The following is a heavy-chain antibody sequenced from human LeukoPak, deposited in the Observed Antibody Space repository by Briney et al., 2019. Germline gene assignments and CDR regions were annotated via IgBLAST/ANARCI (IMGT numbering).Heavy chain of an antibody. D-gene: IGHD4-17*01. CDR3: ARGATVTDIDY. CDR1: GYTFTGYY. V-gene: IGHV1-2*02. CDR2: INPKSGAT. Sequence: ASVKVSCKASGYTFTGYYMHWVRQAPGRGLEWIGWINPKSGATNYAQNFQGRVTMTRDTSISTAYMELSRLRSDDMAVYYCARGATVTDIDYWGQGTLVTVSS. J-gene: IGHJ4*02.